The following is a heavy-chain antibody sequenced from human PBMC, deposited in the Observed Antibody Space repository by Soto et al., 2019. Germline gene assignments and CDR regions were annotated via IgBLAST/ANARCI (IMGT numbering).Heavy chain of an antibody. Sequence: QVQLQESGPGLVKPSGTLSLTCAVSGGSISSSDWWSWVRQPPGKGLEWIGEIYHSGNPNYNPSLHSRITISLDKSTNQFPLQMSSVPAADSAVYYCARDPGDGDYEGCYYYGMDVWGQGTTVTVSS. CDR1: GGSISSSDW. D-gene: IGHD4-17*01. J-gene: IGHJ6*02. CDR2: IYHSGNP. V-gene: IGHV4-4*02. CDR3: ARDPGDGDYEGCYYYGMDV.